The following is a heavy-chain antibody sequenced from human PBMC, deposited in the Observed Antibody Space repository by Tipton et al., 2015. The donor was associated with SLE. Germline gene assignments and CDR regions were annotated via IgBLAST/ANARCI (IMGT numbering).Heavy chain of an antibody. CDR2: ISSSGST. V-gene: IGHV4-59*11. J-gene: IGHJ5*02. CDR3: ARASYCSGGSCHWFDP. Sequence: TLSLTCTVSGGSIARHYWSWIRQSPGKGLEWIGYISSSGSTEYNPSLTSRVTISIDTSENQFSLSLRSVTVADSGMYYCARASYCSGGSCHWFDPWGQGTLVTVSS. CDR1: GGSIARHY. D-gene: IGHD2-15*01.